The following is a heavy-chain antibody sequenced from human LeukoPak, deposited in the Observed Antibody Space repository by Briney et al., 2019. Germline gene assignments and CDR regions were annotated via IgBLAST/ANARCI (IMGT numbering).Heavy chain of an antibody. V-gene: IGHV4-61*02. D-gene: IGHD6-13*01. Sequence: PSETLSLTCTVSGGSISSGSYYWSWIRQPAGKGLEWIGRIYTSGSTNYNPSLKSRVTISVDTSKNQFSLKLSSVTAADTAVYYCARWQQLVLIGAFDIWGQGTMVTVSS. CDR1: GGSISSGSYY. J-gene: IGHJ3*02. CDR3: ARWQQLVLIGAFDI. CDR2: IYTSGST.